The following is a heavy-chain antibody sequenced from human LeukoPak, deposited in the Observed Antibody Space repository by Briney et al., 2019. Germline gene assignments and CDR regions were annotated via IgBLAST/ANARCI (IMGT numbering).Heavy chain of an antibody. CDR2: IYYSGST. CDR1: GGSISSSSYY. J-gene: IGHJ3*02. CDR3: ARHGGESIVAMILHAFDI. D-gene: IGHD5-12*01. V-gene: IGHV4-39*01. Sequence: SETLSLTCTVSGGSISSSSYYWGWIRQPPGKGLEWIGSIYYSGSTYYNPSLKSRVTMSVDASKNQFSLKLSSVTAADTAVYYCARHGGESIVAMILHAFDIWGQGTMVTVSS.